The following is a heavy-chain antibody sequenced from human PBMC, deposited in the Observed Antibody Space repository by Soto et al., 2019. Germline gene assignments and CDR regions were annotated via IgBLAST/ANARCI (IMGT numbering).Heavy chain of an antibody. CDR2: IWYDGSNK. D-gene: IGHD3-22*01. V-gene: IGHV3-33*01. Sequence: GGSLRLSCAASGFTFSSYGMHWVRQAPGKGLEWVAVIWYDGSNKYYADSVKGRFTISRDSSKNTLYLQMNSLRAEDTAVYYCARDPDDSSGYYYYGMDVWGQGTTVTVSS. J-gene: IGHJ6*02. CDR3: ARDPDDSSGYYYYGMDV. CDR1: GFTFSSYG.